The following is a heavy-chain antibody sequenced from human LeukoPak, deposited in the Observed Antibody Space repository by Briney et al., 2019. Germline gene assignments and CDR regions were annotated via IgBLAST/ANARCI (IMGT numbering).Heavy chain of an antibody. CDR3: AKDYSKTSYYGSGTYYRPNWFDP. V-gene: IGHV3-30*02. CDR1: GFTFSTYT. CDR2: IRYDGSNK. D-gene: IGHD3-10*01. J-gene: IGHJ5*02. Sequence: GGSLRLSCAVSGFTFSTYTMNWVRQAPGKGLEWVAFIRYDGSNKYYADSVKGRFTISRDNSKNTLYLQMNSLRAEDTAVYYCAKDYSKTSYYGSGTYYRPNWFDPWGQGTLVTVSS.